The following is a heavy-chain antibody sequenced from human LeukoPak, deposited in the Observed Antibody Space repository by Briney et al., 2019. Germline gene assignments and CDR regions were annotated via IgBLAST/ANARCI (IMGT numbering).Heavy chain of an antibody. J-gene: IGHJ6*02. Sequence: GGSVRLSCAASGFIFSDYYMSWIRQAPGKGLEWLSYTSSSGGYTRYADSVKGRFTISRDNTRNSLYLEVNSLRAEDTAVNYCARDPDTARDNSLYYYGMDVWGQGTTVTVSS. D-gene: IGHD5-18*01. CDR3: ARDPDTARDNSLYYYGMDV. V-gene: IGHV3-11*06. CDR2: TSSSGGYT. CDR1: GFIFSDYY.